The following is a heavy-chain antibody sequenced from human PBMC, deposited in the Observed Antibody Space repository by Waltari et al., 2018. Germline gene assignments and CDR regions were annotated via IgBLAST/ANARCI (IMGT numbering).Heavy chain of an antibody. V-gene: IGHV4-39*01. D-gene: IGHD6-19*01. CDR3: ARTYSSGWYPYYFDY. CDR1: GGSISSSSYY. J-gene: IGHJ4*02. Sequence: QLQLQESGPGLVKPSETLSLTCTVSGGSISSSSYYWGWIRQPPGKGREWVGVIDYSGSTYTIPSLKRRCTISVDTSKNQFSLKLGSVTAADTAVYYCARTYSSGWYPYYFDYWGQGTLVTVSS. CDR2: IDYSGST.